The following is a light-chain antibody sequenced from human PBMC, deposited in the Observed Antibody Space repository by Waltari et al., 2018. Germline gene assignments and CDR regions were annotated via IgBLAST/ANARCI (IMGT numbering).Light chain of an antibody. CDR1: QSVSIN. V-gene: IGKV3-15*01. CDR3: QQYNDWPRT. Sequence: EIVMTQSPATLSVSPGERATLSCRASQSVSINLALYQQKPGQAPRLLIYGSSTRATGIPARFSGSGSGTEFTLTISGLQSEDSAVYYCQQYNDWPRTFGLGTRVEIE. CDR2: GSS. J-gene: IGKJ1*01.